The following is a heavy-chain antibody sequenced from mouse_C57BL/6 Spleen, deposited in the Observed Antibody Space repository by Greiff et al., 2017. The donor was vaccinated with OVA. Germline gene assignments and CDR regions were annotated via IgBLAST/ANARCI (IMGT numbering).Heavy chain of an antibody. J-gene: IGHJ2*01. CDR1: GYAFSSYW. CDR3: ARGRVVAAYYFDY. V-gene: IGHV1-80*01. D-gene: IGHD1-1*01. CDR2: IYPGDGDT. Sequence: VQLQQSGAELVKPGASVKISCKASGYAFSSYWMNWVKQRPGKGLEWIGQIYPGDGDTNYNGKFKGKATLTADKSSSTAYMQLSSLTSEDSAVYFCARGRVVAAYYFDYWGQGTTLTVSS.